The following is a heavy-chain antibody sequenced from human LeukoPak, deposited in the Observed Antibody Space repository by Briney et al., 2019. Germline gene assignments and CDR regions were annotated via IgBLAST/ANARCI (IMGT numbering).Heavy chain of an antibody. CDR3: ARDLRPDYYDSSGYLTDY. Sequence: ASVKVSCKASGYTFTSYYMHWVRQAPGQGLEWMGIINPGGGSTSYAQKFQGRVTMTRDTSTSTVYMELSSLRSEDTAVYYCARDLRPDYYDSSGYLTDYWGQGTLVTVSS. V-gene: IGHV1-46*01. D-gene: IGHD3-22*01. CDR2: INPGGGST. J-gene: IGHJ4*02. CDR1: GYTFTSYY.